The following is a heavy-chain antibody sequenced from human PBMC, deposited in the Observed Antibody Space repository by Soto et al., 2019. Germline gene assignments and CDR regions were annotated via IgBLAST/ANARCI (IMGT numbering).Heavy chain of an antibody. V-gene: IGHV4-39*01. Sequence: SETVSLTCTVSGGSISSSSYYWGWIRQPPGKGLEWIGSIYYSGSTYYNPSLKSRVTISVDTSKNQFSLKLSSVTAADTAVYYCASPHRYSSGWSWFDPWGQGTLVTVSS. CDR1: GGSISSSSYY. CDR3: ASPHRYSSGWSWFDP. CDR2: IYYSGST. D-gene: IGHD6-19*01. J-gene: IGHJ5*02.